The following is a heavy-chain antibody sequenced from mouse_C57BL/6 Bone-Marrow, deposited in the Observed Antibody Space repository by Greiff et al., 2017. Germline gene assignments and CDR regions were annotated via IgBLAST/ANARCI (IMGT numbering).Heavy chain of an antibody. CDR2: IDPNSGGT. Sequence: QVQLQQPGAELVKPGASVKLSCKASGYTFPSYWMHWVKQRPGRGLEWIGRIDPNSGGTKYNEKFKSQATLTVDKPSSTACMQRSSLASEVSEVYDCASGGNYLDYWRQGTTRTVSS. CDR3: ASGGNYLDY. J-gene: IGHJ2*01. D-gene: IGHD2-1*01. V-gene: IGHV1-72*01. CDR1: GYTFPSYW.